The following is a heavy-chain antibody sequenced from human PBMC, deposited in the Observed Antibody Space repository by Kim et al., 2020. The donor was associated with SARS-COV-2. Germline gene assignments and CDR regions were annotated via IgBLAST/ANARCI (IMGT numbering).Heavy chain of an antibody. CDR3: AKFGVVAATREAVRGFDY. Sequence: GGSLRLSCAASGFTFSSYGMHWVRQAPGKGLEWVAVISYDGSNKYYADSVKARFTISRDNSKNTLYLQMNSLRAEDTAVYYCAKFGVVAATREAVRGFDYWGQGTLVTVSS. D-gene: IGHD2-15*01. CDR1: GFTFSSYG. CDR2: ISYDGSNK. V-gene: IGHV3-30*18. J-gene: IGHJ4*02.